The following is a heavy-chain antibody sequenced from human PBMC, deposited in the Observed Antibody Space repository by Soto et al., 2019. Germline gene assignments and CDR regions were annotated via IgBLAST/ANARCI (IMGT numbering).Heavy chain of an antibody. V-gene: IGHV3-15*07. J-gene: IGHJ6*02. CDR1: GFTFSNAW. CDR3: TTEWGVARRYFDWLSPYYYGMDV. CDR2: IKSKTDGGTT. Sequence: EVQLLESGGGLVQPGGSLRLSCAASGFTFSNAWMNWVRQAPGKGLEWVGRIKSKTDGGTTDYAAPVKGRFTISRDDSKNTLYLQMNSLKTEDTAVYYCTTEWGVARRYFDWLSPYYYGMDVWGQGTTVTVSS. D-gene: IGHD3-9*01.